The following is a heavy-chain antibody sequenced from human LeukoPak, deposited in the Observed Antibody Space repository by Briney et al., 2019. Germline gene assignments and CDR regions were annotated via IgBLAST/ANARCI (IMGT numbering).Heavy chain of an antibody. V-gene: IGHV3-74*01. CDR3: VRDGIGGSYFY. CDR2: INTDGSTT. J-gene: IGHJ4*02. CDR1: GFTFSSYW. D-gene: IGHD1-26*01. Sequence: PGGSLRLSCAASGFTFSSYWMHWVRQAPGKGLVWVARINTDGSTTSYSESVKGRFTISRDNAKNTLYVLMNSLRAEDTAVYYCVRDGIGGSYFYWGQGTLVTVS.